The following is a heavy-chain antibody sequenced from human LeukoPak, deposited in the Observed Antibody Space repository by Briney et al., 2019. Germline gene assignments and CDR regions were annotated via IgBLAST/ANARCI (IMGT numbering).Heavy chain of an antibody. CDR3: ARDGYSSGWYLWGNDY. CDR2: IYYSGST. CDR1: GGSISSYY. Sequence: SETLSLTCTVSGGSISSYYWSWIRQPPGKGLEWIGYIYYSGSTNCNPSLKSRVTISVDTSKNQFSLKLSSVTAADTAVYYCARDGYSSGWYLWGNDYWGQGTLVTVSS. J-gene: IGHJ4*02. D-gene: IGHD6-19*01. V-gene: IGHV4-59*01.